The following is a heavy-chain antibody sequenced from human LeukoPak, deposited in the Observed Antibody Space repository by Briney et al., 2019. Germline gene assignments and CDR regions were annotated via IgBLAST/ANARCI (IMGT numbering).Heavy chain of an antibody. CDR1: GGSISSSSYY. Sequence: SETLSLTCTVSGGSISSSSYYWGWIRQPPGKGLEWIGSIYYSGSTYYNPSLKSRVAISVDTSKNQFSLKLSSVTAADTAVYYCARPMTTVTTWVLDAFDIWGQGTMVTVSS. CDR3: ARPMTTVTTWVLDAFDI. J-gene: IGHJ3*02. CDR2: IYYSGST. V-gene: IGHV4-39*01. D-gene: IGHD4-17*01.